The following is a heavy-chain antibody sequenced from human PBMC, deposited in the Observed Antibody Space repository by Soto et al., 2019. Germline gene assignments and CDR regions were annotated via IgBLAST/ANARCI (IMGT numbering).Heavy chain of an antibody. V-gene: IGHV1-69*13. CDR3: ARSRSLNYCSSTSCYGQTADY. Sequence: SVKLSWKASGCPFSSYAMSWVRQAPGQGHGWIGGIIPIFGTANCAHELQGRVTITAGEXTSTAYMELSSLRSEDTAVYYCARSRSLNYCSSTSCYGQTADYWGQGTLVTVSS. CDR1: GCPFSSYA. D-gene: IGHD2-2*01. J-gene: IGHJ4*02. CDR2: IIPIFGTA.